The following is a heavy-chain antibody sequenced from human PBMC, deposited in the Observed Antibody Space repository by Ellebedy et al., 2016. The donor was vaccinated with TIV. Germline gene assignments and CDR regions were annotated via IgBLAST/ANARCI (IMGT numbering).Heavy chain of an antibody. Sequence: GGSLRLSCGASGFSFSSYGMHWVRQAPGKGLEWVALIWYDGSQKDYVDSVKGRFTVSRDNSKNTLYLQMNNLRAEDTAVYFCATDPGSGSYYRFDHWGQGTLVTVSS. CDR1: GFSFSSYG. V-gene: IGHV3-33*01. J-gene: IGHJ4*02. D-gene: IGHD3-10*01. CDR2: IWYDGSQK. CDR3: ATDPGSGSYYRFDH.